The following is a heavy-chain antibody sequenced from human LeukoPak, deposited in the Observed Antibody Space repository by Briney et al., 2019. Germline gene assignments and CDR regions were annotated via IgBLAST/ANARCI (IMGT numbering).Heavy chain of an antibody. CDR3: ARRRITIFGVVNFFDP. Sequence: SETLSLTCAVYGGSFSGYYWSWIRQPPGKGLEWIGEINHSGSTNYNPSLKSRVTISVDTSKNQFSPKLSSVTAADTAVYYCARRRITIFGVVNFFDPWGQGTLVTVSS. CDR1: GGSFSGYY. D-gene: IGHD3-3*01. J-gene: IGHJ5*02. V-gene: IGHV4-34*01. CDR2: INHSGST.